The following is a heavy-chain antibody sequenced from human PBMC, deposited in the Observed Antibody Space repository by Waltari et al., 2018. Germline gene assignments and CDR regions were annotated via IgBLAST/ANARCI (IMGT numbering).Heavy chain of an antibody. J-gene: IGHJ3*02. CDR1: GDKFSTYW. CDR3: ARREHDYDYVGGSYRRVIDTFDI. Sequence: EVRLVQSGAEVKKPGESLKISCKGSGDKFSTYWIGWVRQMPGKGLEWMGIIYVWAPETRYSPAFRGQVTMSADKSITTAYLQWSSLKASDTAMYYCARREHDYDYVGGSYRRVIDTFDIWGQGTRVTVSS. D-gene: IGHD3-16*02. CDR2: IYVWAPET. V-gene: IGHV5-51*03.